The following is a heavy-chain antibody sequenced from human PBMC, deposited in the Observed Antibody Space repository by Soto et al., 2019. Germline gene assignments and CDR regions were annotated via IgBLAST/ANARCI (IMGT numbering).Heavy chain of an antibody. CDR3: ARGLEDIVVVPAAIGGDY. D-gene: IGHD2-2*02. V-gene: IGHV4-39*01. J-gene: IGHJ4*02. CDR2: IYYSGST. CDR1: GGSICSSSYY. Sequence: SDTLSLTCTVSGGSICSSSYYWGWIRQPPGKGLEWIGSIYYSGSTYYNPSLKSRVTISVDTSKNQFSLKLSSVTAADTAVYYCARGLEDIVVVPAAIGGDYWGQGTLVTVS.